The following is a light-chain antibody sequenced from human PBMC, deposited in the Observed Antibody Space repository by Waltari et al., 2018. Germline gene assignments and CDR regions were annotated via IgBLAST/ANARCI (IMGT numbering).Light chain of an antibody. CDR2: DAS. CDR1: RGIDAY. V-gene: IGKV1-39*01. CDR3: QQSYSAPFT. Sequence: DIQMTQSPSSLSTSVGDRVTITCRASRGIDAYLNWYQQQPGKAPKLLIYDASTLQRGVPTRFSGGGIGTDFTLTISDLQPDDFATYFCQQSYSAPFTFVRGTRLE. J-gene: IGKJ5*01.